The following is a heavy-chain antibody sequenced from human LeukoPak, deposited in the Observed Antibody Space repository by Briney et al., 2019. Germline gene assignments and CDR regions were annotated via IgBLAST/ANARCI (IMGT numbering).Heavy chain of an antibody. J-gene: IGHJ4*02. Sequence: GSLRLSCAASGFTFSSYWMSWVRQAPGKGLEWVANIKQDGSEKYYVDSVKGRFTISRDNSKNTLYLQMGSLRAEDMAVYYCARDSSGWPYYFDYWGQGTLVTVSS. CDR1: GFTFSSYW. V-gene: IGHV3-7*01. D-gene: IGHD6-19*01. CDR2: IKQDGSEK. CDR3: ARDSSGWPYYFDY.